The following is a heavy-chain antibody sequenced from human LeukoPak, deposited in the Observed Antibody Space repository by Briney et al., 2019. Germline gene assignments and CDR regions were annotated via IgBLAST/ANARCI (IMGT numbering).Heavy chain of an antibody. V-gene: IGHV4-34*01. CDR1: GGSFSGYY. J-gene: IGHJ4*02. CDR3: ARRTSGSFYKARYFDY. CDR2: INHSGST. Sequence: SETLSLTCAVYGGSFSGYYWSWIRQPPGKGLEWIGEINHSGSTNYNPSLKSRVTISVDTSKNQFSLKLSSVTAADTAVYYCARRTSGSFYKARYFDYWGQGNLVTVSS. D-gene: IGHD3-10*01.